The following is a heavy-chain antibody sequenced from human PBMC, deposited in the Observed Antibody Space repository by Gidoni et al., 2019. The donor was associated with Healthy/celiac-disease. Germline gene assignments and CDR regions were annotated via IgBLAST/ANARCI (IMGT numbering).Heavy chain of an antibody. CDR2: INAGNGNT. D-gene: IGHD5-12*01. CDR3: ARVRGYGPGDY. CDR1: GYTFTSYA. Sequence: EVKKPGASVKVSCKAAGYTFTSYAMHWVRQAPGQRLEWMGWINAGNGNTKYSQKFQGRVTITRDTSASTAYMELSSLRSEDTAVYYCARVRGYGPGDYWGQGTLVTVSS. V-gene: IGHV1-3*01. J-gene: IGHJ4*02.